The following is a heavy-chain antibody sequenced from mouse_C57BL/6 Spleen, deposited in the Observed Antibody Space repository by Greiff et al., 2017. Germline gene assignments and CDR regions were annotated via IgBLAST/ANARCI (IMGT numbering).Heavy chain of an antibody. D-gene: IGHD1-1*01. CDR1: GFNIKDYY. Sequence: EVQLQESGAELVKPGASVKLSCTASGFNIKDYYMHWVKQRTEQGLEWIGRIDPEDGETKYAPKFQGKATITADTSSNTAYLQLSSLTSEDTAVYYCARDLGIYYYGSRFAYWGQGTLVTVSA. J-gene: IGHJ3*01. CDR2: IDPEDGET. CDR3: ARDLGIYYYGSRFAY. V-gene: IGHV14-2*01.